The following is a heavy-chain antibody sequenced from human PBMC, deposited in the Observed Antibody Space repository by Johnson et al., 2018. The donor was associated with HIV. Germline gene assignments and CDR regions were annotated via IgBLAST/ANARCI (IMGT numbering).Heavy chain of an antibody. J-gene: IGHJ3*01. D-gene: IGHD3-16*01. Sequence: VQLVESGGGLVKPGGSLRLSCLASGFTFSSSAMHWVHQAPGKGLEWVSVISGSAISTYYADSVKGRFTISRDNSKNTLYLQMNSLRAEDTAVYYCARVGASRFDAFHVWGQGTMVTVSS. CDR1: GFTFSSSA. CDR3: ARVGASRFDAFHV. V-gene: IGHV3-23*04. CDR2: ISGSAIST.